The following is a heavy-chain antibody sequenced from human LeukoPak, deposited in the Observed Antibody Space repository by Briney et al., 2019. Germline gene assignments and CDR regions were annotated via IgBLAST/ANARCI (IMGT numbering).Heavy chain of an antibody. CDR3: AIGVAAAGIVGDY. J-gene: IGHJ4*02. CDR1: GYTFTSYD. D-gene: IGHD6-13*01. Sequence: ASVKVSCKASGYTFTSYDINWVRQATGQGLEWMGWMNPNSGNTGYAQKFQGRVTMTRNTSISTAYMELSSLRSEDTAVYYCAIGVAAAGIVGDYWGQGTLFTVSS. CDR2: MNPNSGNT. V-gene: IGHV1-8*01.